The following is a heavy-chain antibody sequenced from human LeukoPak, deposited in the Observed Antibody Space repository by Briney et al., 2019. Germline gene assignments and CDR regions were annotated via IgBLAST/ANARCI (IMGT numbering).Heavy chain of an antibody. CDR1: GGSISSGSYY. Sequence: SQTLSLTCTVSGGSISSGSYYWSWIRQPAGKGLEWIGRIYTSGSTNYNPSLKSRVTISVDTSKNQFSLKLSSVTAADTAVYYCALQDYWGQGTLVTVSS. J-gene: IGHJ4*02. V-gene: IGHV4-61*02. CDR3: ALQDY. CDR2: IYTSGST.